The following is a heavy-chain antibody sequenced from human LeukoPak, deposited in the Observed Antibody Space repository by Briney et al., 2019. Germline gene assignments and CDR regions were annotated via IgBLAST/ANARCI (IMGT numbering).Heavy chain of an antibody. CDR1: GGSISSGDYY. V-gene: IGHV4-61*02. Sequence: PSETLSLTCTVSGGSISSGDYYWTWIRQPAGKGLEWIGRIHTSGTTHYNPSLKSRITISVDTSKNQFFLKLRSVTAADTAVYYCARGNNPISSLDYWGQGTLVTVSS. D-gene: IGHD1/OR15-1a*01. CDR3: ARGNNPISSLDY. CDR2: IHTSGTT. J-gene: IGHJ4*02.